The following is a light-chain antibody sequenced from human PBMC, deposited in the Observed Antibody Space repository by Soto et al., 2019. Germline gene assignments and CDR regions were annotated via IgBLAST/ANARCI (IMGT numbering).Light chain of an antibody. Sequence: PGERATLSCRASQTVKSSYLAWYQQKPGHATRLRIYDASTKAAGIPDRLSASGSGTDFTLIISRLEPEDFAVYSCQQYASSPQTFGQGTKVDIK. CDR1: QTVKSSY. V-gene: IGKV3-20*01. CDR2: DAS. J-gene: IGKJ1*01. CDR3: QQYASSPQT.